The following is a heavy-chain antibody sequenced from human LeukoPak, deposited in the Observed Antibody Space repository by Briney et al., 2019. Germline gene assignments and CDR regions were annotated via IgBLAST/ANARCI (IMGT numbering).Heavy chain of an antibody. Sequence: SETLSLTCTVSGGSISSYYWSWIRQPAGKGLEWIGRIYTSGSTNYNPSLKNRVTISVDMSKNQFSLRLISVTGADAAVYYCARRRWGYGSGSYDYWGQGTLVTVSS. CDR3: ARRRWGYGSGSYDY. V-gene: IGHV4-4*07. J-gene: IGHJ4*02. CDR1: GGSISSYY. CDR2: IYTSGST. D-gene: IGHD3-10*01.